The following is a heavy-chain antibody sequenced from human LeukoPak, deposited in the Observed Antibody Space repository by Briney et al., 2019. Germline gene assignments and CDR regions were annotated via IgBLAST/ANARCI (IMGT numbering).Heavy chain of an antibody. Sequence: GGSLRLSCAASGFTFSSYAMSWVRQAPGKGLEWVSAISGSGGSTYHADSVKGRFTISRDNSKNTLYLQMNSLRAEDTAVYYCAKDLFHGSGSYYNHPGDAFDIWGQGTMVTVSS. CDR3: AKDLFHGSGSYYNHPGDAFDI. CDR1: GFTFSSYA. J-gene: IGHJ3*02. D-gene: IGHD3-10*01. CDR2: ISGSGGST. V-gene: IGHV3-23*01.